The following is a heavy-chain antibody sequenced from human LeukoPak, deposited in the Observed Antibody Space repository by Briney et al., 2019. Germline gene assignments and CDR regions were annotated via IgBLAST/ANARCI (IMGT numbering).Heavy chain of an antibody. V-gene: IGHV3-33*01. J-gene: IGHJ4*02. CDR1: GFTFSSYS. Sequence: GGSLRLSRAASGFTFSSYSMHWVRQAPGKGLEWVALIWNDGSNKYYADSVKGRFTISRDNSKNTLYLQMNSLRAEDTAVYYCARDFYSSSSGGSVYWGQGSLVTVSS. D-gene: IGHD6-6*01. CDR2: IWNDGSNK. CDR3: ARDFYSSSSGGSVY.